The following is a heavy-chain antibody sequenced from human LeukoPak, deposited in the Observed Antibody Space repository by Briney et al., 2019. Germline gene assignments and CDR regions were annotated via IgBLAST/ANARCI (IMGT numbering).Heavy chain of an antibody. CDR1: GYIFISYT. V-gene: IGHV1-3*01. CDR2: INAANGNT. J-gene: IGHJ4*02. Sequence: GASVKVSCSTSGYIFISYTMHWVRQAPGQRLEWMGWINAANGNTKYSQKFQGRVTITRDRPASTAYMELSSLRSEDTAVYYCARESLYYFDYWGQGTLVTVSS. CDR3: ARESLYYFDY.